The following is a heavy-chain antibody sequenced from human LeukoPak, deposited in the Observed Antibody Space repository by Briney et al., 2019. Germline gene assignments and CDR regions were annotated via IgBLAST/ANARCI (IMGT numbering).Heavy chain of an antibody. CDR1: GFPFCDYS. V-gene: IGHV3-48*02. Sequence: GVSLSLSCAACGFPFCDYSMDWVRQARGEGRVWVLYISDTGDHIYYADSVKGRFIISRDNAKNSLYLQMNSLRDEDAAVYYCARDGYPGGDYWGQGALVTVSS. J-gene: IGHJ4*02. CDR3: ARDGYPGGDY. D-gene: IGHD3-22*01. CDR2: ISDTGDHI.